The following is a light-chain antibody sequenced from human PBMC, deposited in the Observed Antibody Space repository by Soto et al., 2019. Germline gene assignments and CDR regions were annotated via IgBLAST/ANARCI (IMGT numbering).Light chain of an antibody. Sequence: EIVLTQSPDTLSSSPGERATLSCRASQAVSNAYLAWYQHQPGQVPRLLIHGAINRATGIPDRFSGGGSGTDFTLTINRLEPEDIAVYYCQQYTSSPYTFGQGTKVEIK. CDR1: QAVSNAY. V-gene: IGKV3-20*01. CDR3: QQYTSSPYT. CDR2: GAI. J-gene: IGKJ2*01.